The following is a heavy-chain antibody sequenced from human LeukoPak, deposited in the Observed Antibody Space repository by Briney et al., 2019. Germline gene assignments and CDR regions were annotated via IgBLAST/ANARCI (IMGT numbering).Heavy chain of an antibody. D-gene: IGHD6-13*01. Sequence: ASVKVSCKASGYTFTSYYMHWVRQAPGQGLEWMGIINPSGGSTSYAQKFQGRATMTRDTFTSTVYMELSSLRSEDTAVYYCARDSGGYSRHLEHWGQGTLVTVSS. V-gene: IGHV1-46*01. CDR1: GYTFTSYY. CDR3: ARDSGGYSRHLEH. J-gene: IGHJ1*01. CDR2: INPSGGST.